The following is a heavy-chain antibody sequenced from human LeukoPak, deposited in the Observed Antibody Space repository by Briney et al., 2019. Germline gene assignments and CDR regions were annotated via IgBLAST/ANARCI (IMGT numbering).Heavy chain of an antibody. CDR2: VYYSGST. J-gene: IGHJ3*02. V-gene: IGHV4-39*01. Sequence: PSETLSLTCTVSGGSIGSTTYYWGWIRQPPGKELECIGSVYYSGSTYYNPSLKSRVTISLDTSKNQFSLKLSSVTAADTAVYYCARHKQSGTYYDAFDIWGQGTMVTASS. D-gene: IGHD1-26*01. CDR1: GGSIGSTTYY. CDR3: ARHKQSGTYYDAFDI.